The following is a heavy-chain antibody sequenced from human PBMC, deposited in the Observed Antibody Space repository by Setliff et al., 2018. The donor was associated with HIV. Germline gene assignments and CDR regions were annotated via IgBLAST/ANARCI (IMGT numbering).Heavy chain of an antibody. J-gene: IGHJ6*03. V-gene: IGHV2-5*02. CDR3: AHSYCSSTSCYPHYYYYMDG. CDR2: IYWDDDK. CDR1: GFSLSTSGVG. Sequence: ESGPTLVNPTQTLTLTCTFSGFSLSTSGVGVGWIRQPPGKALEWLALIYWDDDKRYSPSLESRLTITKDTSKNQVVLTMTNMDPVDTATYYCAHSYCSSTSCYPHYYYYMDGWGKGTTVTVSS. D-gene: IGHD2-2*01.